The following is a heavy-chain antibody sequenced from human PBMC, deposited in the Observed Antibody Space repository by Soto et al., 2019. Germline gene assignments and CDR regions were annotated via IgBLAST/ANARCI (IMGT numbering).Heavy chain of an antibody. CDR1: GFTFSGSA. CDR2: IRSKANSYAT. CDR3: TRPNDYGDEPLYYDYYMDV. D-gene: IGHD4-17*01. Sequence: EVQLVESGGGLVQPGGSLKLSCAASGFTFSGSAMHWVRQASGKGLEWVGRIRSKANSYATAYAASVKGRFTISRYDSKNTAYLQMNSLKTEDTAVYYCTRPNDYGDEPLYYDYYMDVWGKGTTVTVSS. J-gene: IGHJ6*03. V-gene: IGHV3-73*01.